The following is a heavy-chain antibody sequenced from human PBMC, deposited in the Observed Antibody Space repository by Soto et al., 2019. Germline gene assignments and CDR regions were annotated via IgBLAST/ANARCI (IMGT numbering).Heavy chain of an antibody. CDR2: IFYSGST. J-gene: IGHJ5*02. D-gene: IGHD3-22*01. Sequence: QLQLQESGPGLVKASETLSLTCNVSGGSISSSRSYWAWIRQPPGKGLEWIANIFYSGSTYYNPSPPSEAPDSAESSKTSSPLRLGSLPAPKPAVNSGPGRQPPPVIALCFAPWAKGTRVT. CDR1: GGSISSSRSY. V-gene: IGHV4-39*01. CDR3: PGRQPPPVIALCFAP.